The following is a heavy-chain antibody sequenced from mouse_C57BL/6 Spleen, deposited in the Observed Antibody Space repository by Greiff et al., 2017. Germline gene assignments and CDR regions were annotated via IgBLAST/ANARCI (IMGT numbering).Heavy chain of an antibody. Sequence: VQLQQSGPELVKPGASVKISCKASGYSFTGYYMNWVKQSPEKSLEWIGESNPSTGGTTYNQKFKAKATLTVDKSSSTAYMQLKSLTSEDSAVYYCARRSGYWYFDVWGTGTTVTVSS. CDR1: GYSFTGYY. J-gene: IGHJ1*03. CDR3: ARRSGYWYFDV. V-gene: IGHV1-42*01. CDR2: SNPSTGGT.